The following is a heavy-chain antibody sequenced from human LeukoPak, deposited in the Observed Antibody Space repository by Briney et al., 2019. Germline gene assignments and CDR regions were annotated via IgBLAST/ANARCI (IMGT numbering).Heavy chain of an antibody. CDR2: IRSKANSYAT. CDR1: GFTFSGSA. J-gene: IGHJ4*02. D-gene: IGHD4-17*01. V-gene: IGHV3-73*01. CDR3: TTPERVDYGDHSFEFDY. Sequence: PGGSLKLSCAASGFTFSGSAMQWVRLASGKGLEWVGRIRSKANSYATAYAASVKGRFTISRDDSKNTAYLQMNSLKTEDTAVYYCTTPERVDYGDHSFEFDYWGQGTLVTVSS.